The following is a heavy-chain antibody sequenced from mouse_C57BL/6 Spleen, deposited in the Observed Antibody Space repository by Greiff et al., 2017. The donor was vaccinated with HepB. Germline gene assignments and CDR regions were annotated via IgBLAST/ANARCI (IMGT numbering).Heavy chain of an antibody. CDR2: INPNNGGT. CDR3: ARSYYFDY. J-gene: IGHJ2*01. CDR1: GYTFTDYY. Sequence: VHVKQSGPELVKPGASVKISCKASGYTFTDYYMNWVKQSHGKSLEWIGDINPNNGGTSYNQKFKGKATLTVDKSSSTAYMELRSLTSEDSAVYYCARSYYFDYWGQGTTLTVSS. V-gene: IGHV1-26*01.